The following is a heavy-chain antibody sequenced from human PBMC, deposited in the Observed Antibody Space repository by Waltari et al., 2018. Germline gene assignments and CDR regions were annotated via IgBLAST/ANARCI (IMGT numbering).Heavy chain of an antibody. D-gene: IGHD5-12*01. Sequence: QVQLQQWGAGLLKPSETLSLTCAVYGGSFSGYYWSWIRQPPGKGLEWIGEINHSGSTNYNPSLKSRVTISVDTSKNQFSLKLSSVTAADTAVYYCARYRRWLQLGSPFDYWGQGTLVTVSS. V-gene: IGHV4-34*01. CDR3: ARYRRWLQLGSPFDY. J-gene: IGHJ4*02. CDR2: INHSGST. CDR1: GGSFSGYY.